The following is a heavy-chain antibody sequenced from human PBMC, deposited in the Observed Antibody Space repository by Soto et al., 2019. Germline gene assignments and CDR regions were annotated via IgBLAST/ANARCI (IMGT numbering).Heavy chain of an antibody. D-gene: IGHD6-6*01. CDR1: GFTFSMSA. CDR2: TGLNGRST. J-gene: IGHJ4*02. CDR3: ATVHSTSRSFDY. V-gene: IGHV3-23*01. Sequence: QPGGSLRLSCAASGFTFSMSAMTWVRQAPGKGLEWVSTTGLNGRSTYYADSVKGRFTVSRDNSKNTLDLHMSSLRAEDTAVYYCATVHSTSRSFDYWGQGTLVTVSS.